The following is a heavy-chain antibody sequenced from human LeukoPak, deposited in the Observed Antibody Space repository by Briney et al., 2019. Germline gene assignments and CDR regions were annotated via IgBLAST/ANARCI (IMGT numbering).Heavy chain of an antibody. CDR3: ARGPPGDRVGDY. J-gene: IGHJ4*02. D-gene: IGHD1-1*01. V-gene: IGHV3-74*01. CDR1: GFTFNNYW. Sequence: GGSLRLSCATSGFTFNNYWVHWVRQAPGKGLVWVSDINTDGTTIHYADSVRGRFTISRDNAKSTVFLQMNSLRVEDTAFYYCARGPPGDRVGDYWGPGTLVTASS. CDR2: INTDGTTI.